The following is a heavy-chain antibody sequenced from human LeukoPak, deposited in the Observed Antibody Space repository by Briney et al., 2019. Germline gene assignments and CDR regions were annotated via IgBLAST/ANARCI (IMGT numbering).Heavy chain of an antibody. Sequence: SETLSLTRTVSGGSISSGSYYWSWIRQPAGKGLEWIGRIYTSGSTNYNPSLKSRVTISVDTSKNQFSLKLSSVTAADTAVYYCARETYYYDSSGHDYWGQGTLVTVSS. D-gene: IGHD3-22*01. V-gene: IGHV4-61*02. J-gene: IGHJ4*02. CDR2: IYTSGST. CDR1: GGSISSGSYY. CDR3: ARETYYYDSSGHDY.